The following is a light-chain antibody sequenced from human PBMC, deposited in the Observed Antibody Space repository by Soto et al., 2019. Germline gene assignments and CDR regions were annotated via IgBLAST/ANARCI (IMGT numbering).Light chain of an antibody. V-gene: IGLV2-11*01. CDR3: CSYAGIYTLV. CDR1: SSDVGGYNY. J-gene: IGLJ2*01. CDR2: DVS. Sequence: QSALTQSRSVSGSPGQSVTISCTGSSSDVGGYNYVSWYQQHPGKAPKLMIYDVSKRPSGVPHRFSGSKSGNTASLTISGLQAEDEADYYCCSYAGIYTLVFGGGTKLTVL.